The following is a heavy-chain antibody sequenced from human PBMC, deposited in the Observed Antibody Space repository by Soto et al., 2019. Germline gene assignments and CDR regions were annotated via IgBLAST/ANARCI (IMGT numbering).Heavy chain of an antibody. D-gene: IGHD6-13*01. CDR3: ARDLAAAGPFDC. Sequence: QVQLVQSGAEVKKPAASVKVSCKASGYTFTNYAFSWVRQAPGQGLEWMGWISAYNGNTNYPQKLQGRVTMTTDTSTSTAYMELRSLRSDDTAVYYCARDLAAAGPFDCWGQGTLVTVSS. V-gene: IGHV1-18*01. J-gene: IGHJ4*02. CDR1: GYTFTNYA. CDR2: ISAYNGNT.